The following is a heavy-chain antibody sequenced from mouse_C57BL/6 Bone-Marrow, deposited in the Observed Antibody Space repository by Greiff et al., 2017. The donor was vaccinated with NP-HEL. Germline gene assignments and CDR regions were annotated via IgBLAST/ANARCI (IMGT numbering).Heavy chain of an antibody. Sequence: VQLQQPGAELVKPGASVKMSCKASGYTFTSYWITWVKQRPGQGLEWIGDIYPGSGSTNYNEKFKSKATLTVDTSSSTAYMQLSSLTSEDSAVYYCAKTTVVDWYFDVWGTGTTVTVSS. CDR1: GYTFTSYW. CDR3: AKTTVVDWYFDV. V-gene: IGHV1-55*01. D-gene: IGHD1-1*01. J-gene: IGHJ1*03. CDR2: IYPGSGST.